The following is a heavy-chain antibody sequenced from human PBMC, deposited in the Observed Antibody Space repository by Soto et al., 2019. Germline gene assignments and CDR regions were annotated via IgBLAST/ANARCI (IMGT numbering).Heavy chain of an antibody. Sequence: GGSLRLSCAASGFTFSSYWMSWVRQAPGKGLEWVANIKQDGSEKYYVDSVKGRFTISRDNAKISLYLQMNSLRAEDTAVYYCARDGIVVVPAAQQYYYYGMDVWGQGTTVTVSS. D-gene: IGHD2-2*01. CDR1: GFTFSSYW. V-gene: IGHV3-7*01. J-gene: IGHJ6*02. CDR3: ARDGIVVVPAAQQYYYYGMDV. CDR2: IKQDGSEK.